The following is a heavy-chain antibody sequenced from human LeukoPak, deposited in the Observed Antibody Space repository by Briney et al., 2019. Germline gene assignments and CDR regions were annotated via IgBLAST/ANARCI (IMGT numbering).Heavy chain of an antibody. J-gene: IGHJ4*02. CDR2: ISYDGSNK. D-gene: IGHD3-10*01. Sequence: PGGSLRLSCAASGFTFSSYAVHWVRQAPGKGLEWVAVISYDGSNKYYADSVKGRFTISRDNSKNTLYLQMNSLRAEDTAVYYCARDRRYGSGSYFDYWGQGTLVTVSS. CDR3: ARDRRYGSGSYFDY. CDR1: GFTFSSYA. V-gene: IGHV3-30-3*01.